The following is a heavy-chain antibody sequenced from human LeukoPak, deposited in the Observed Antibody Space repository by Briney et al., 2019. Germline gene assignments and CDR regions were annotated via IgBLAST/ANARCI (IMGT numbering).Heavy chain of an antibody. D-gene: IGHD3-22*01. CDR2: IIPIFGTA. J-gene: IGHJ3*02. V-gene: IGHV1-69*13. CDR1: GYTFTSYA. Sequence: GASVKVSCKASGYTFTSYAISWVRQAPGQGLEWMGGIIPIFGTANYAQKFQGRVTITADESTSTAYMELSSLRSEDTAVYYCATWLAGEYYYDSSGYITPGAFDIWGQGTMVTVSS. CDR3: ATWLAGEYYYDSSGYITPGAFDI.